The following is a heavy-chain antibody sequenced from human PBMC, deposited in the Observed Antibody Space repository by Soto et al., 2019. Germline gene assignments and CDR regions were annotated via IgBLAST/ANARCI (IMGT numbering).Heavy chain of an antibody. D-gene: IGHD6-6*01. V-gene: IGHV3-23*01. Sequence: GGSLRLSCAASGFAFSSHPMSWVRQAPERGLEWVSGISDSGGLTYNADSVKGRFTISRDNSKNTLYLQMNSLRAEDTALYYCARRTFCSSRRFDIWGQGTMVTV. CDR2: ISDSGGLT. J-gene: IGHJ3*02. CDR3: ARRTFCSSRRFDI. CDR1: GFAFSSHP.